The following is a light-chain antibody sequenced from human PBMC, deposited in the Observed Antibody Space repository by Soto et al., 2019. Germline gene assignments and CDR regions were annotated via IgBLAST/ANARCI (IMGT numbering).Light chain of an antibody. CDR1: PSISSW. CDR2: DAS. CDR3: QQYNSYSWT. V-gene: IGKV1-5*01. J-gene: IGKJ1*01. Sequence: DIQMTQSPSTLSASVGDRVTITCRACPSISSWLAWYQQKPGKARKLLIYDASSLESGVPSRLSGSGSGTEFTLTISRLQPDDFATYYCQQYNSYSWTFGQGTKVDIK.